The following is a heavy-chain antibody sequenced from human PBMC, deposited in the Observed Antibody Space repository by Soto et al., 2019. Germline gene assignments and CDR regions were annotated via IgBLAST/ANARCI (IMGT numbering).Heavy chain of an antibody. D-gene: IGHD3-3*01. CDR3: APLRDFLIGYYPNQPFDP. V-gene: IGHV3-23*01. CDR1: GFTFSSYA. CDR2: ISGSGGST. Sequence: GGSLRLSCAASGFTFSSYAMSWVRQAPGKGLEWVSAISGSGGSTYYADSVKGRFTISRDNSKNTLYLQMNSLRAEDTAVYYCAPLRDFLIGYYPNQPFDPWGQGTLVTVSS. J-gene: IGHJ5*02.